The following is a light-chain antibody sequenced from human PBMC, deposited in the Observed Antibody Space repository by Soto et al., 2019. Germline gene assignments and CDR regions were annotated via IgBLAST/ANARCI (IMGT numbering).Light chain of an antibody. CDR1: QSVSSY. CDR3: QQRSNWQT. Sequence: EIVLTQSPATLSLSPGERATLSCRASQSVSSYLAWYQQKPGQAPRLLIYDASNRATGIPARFGGSGSGTDFTLTISSLEPEDFAVYYCQQRSNWQTFGPGTKVDI. J-gene: IGKJ3*01. CDR2: DAS. V-gene: IGKV3-11*01.